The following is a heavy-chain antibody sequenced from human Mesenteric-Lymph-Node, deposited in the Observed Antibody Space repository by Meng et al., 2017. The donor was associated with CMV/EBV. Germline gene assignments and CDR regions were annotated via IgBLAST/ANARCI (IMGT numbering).Heavy chain of an antibody. CDR2: IHAGGLT. CDR1: GFTFSNYE. CDR3: ARVSTYDFWSRGYGMDV. Sequence: GESLKISCAASGFTFSNYEMNWVRQAPGKGLEWVSTIHAGGLTYSADSVKGRFTISRDNSRTTLYLQMNSLRAEDTAVYYCARVSTYDFWSRGYGMDVWGQGTTVTVSS. V-gene: IGHV3-66*01. J-gene: IGHJ6*02. D-gene: IGHD3-3*01.